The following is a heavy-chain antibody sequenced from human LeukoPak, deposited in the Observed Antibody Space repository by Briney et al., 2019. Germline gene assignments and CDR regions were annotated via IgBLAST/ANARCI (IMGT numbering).Heavy chain of an antibody. CDR2: TYYRSKWYN. J-gene: IGHJ3*02. CDR3: SRVHKAFDGARDAFDI. CDR1: GDSVSSNSAA. V-gene: IGHV6-1*01. Sequence: SQTLSLTCAIPGDSVSSNSAAWNWIRQSPSRGLEWLGRTYYRSKWYNDYAVSVKSRITINPDTSKNQFSLQLYSVTPEDTAVYYCSRVHKAFDGARDAFDIWGQGTMVTVSS. D-gene: IGHD3-10*01.